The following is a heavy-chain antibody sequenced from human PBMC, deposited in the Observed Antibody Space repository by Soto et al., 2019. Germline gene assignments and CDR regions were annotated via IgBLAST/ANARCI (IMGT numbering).Heavy chain of an antibody. CDR2: IKSKTDGGTT. Sequence: PGGSLRLSCAASGFTFSNAWMNWVRQAPGKGLEWVGRIKSKTDGGTTDYAAPVKGRFTISRDDSKNTLYLQMNSLKTEDTAVYYCTTWYYYDSSGYYFRPRPIGAFDIWGQGTMVTVSS. J-gene: IGHJ3*02. V-gene: IGHV3-15*07. CDR3: TTWYYYDSSGYYFRPRPIGAFDI. CDR1: GFTFSNAW. D-gene: IGHD3-22*01.